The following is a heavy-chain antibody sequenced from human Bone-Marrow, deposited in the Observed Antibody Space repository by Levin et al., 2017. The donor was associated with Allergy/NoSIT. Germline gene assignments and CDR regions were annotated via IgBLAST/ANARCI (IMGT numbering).Heavy chain of an antibody. CDR3: ARSHPLTGTTHFSYHDGMDV. Sequence: GGSLRLSCEASGFDFHIYVMNWVRQAPGKGLEWLSSITTGSNYKYYIDSVRGRFVISRDNGKNSLFLQMNSLRAEDTAVYYCARSHPLTGTTHFSYHDGMDVWGQGTTVTVSS. CDR2: ITTGSNYK. J-gene: IGHJ6*02. V-gene: IGHV3-21*01. D-gene: IGHD1/OR15-1a*01. CDR1: GFDFHIYV.